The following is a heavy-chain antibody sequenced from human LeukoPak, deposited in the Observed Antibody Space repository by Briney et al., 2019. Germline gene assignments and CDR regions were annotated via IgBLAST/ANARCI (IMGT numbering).Heavy chain of an antibody. Sequence: GGSLRLSCAASGFTFSNSWMHWVRQAPGKGLEWVSRISTYGRGTNYADSVQGRFTISRDNAKNTPYLQMNSLRAEDTAVYYCAREGDSYYAFDIWGQGTMVTVSS. D-gene: IGHD1-26*01. CDR2: ISTYGRGT. CDR3: AREGDSYYAFDI. CDR1: GFTFSNSW. J-gene: IGHJ3*02. V-gene: IGHV3-74*01.